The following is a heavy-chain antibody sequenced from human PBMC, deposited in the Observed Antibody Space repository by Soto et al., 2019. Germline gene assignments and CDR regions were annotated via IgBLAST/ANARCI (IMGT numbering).Heavy chain of an antibody. CDR2: ISGSGGGT. CDR3: AKVSHLLLWPGEPTYMDF. J-gene: IGHJ6*03. V-gene: IGHV3-23*01. CDR1: GFTFSNHA. D-gene: IGHD3-10*01. Sequence: EVQLLESGGGSVQPGGSLRLSCEGSGFTFSNHAMNWVRQAPGKGLEWVSGISGSGGGTFFADSVRGRFTISRDNSKNILLLQLNSLRAEDTAIYYCAKVSHLLLWPGEPTYMDFWGKGTTVTVSS.